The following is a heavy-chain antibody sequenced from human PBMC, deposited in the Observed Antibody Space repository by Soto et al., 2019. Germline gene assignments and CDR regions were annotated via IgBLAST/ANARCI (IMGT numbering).Heavy chain of an antibody. D-gene: IGHD5-12*01. V-gene: IGHV3-23*01. CDR1: GFTFSSYA. CDR2: ISGSGGST. CDR3: AKDVATTWNYYYGMDV. J-gene: IGHJ6*02. Sequence: GGSLRLSCAASGFTFSSYAMSWVRQAPGKGLEWVSAISGSGGSTYYADSVKGRFTISRDNSKNTLYLQMNSLRAEDTAVYYCAKDVATTWNYYYGMDVWGQGTTVTFSS.